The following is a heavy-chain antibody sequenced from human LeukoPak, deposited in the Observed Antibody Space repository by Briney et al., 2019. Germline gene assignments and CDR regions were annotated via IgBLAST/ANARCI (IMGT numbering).Heavy chain of an antibody. CDR1: GFTFSGYE. V-gene: IGHV3-48*03. D-gene: IGHD3-10*01. Sequence: GGSLRLSGAASGFTFSGYEMIWVRQAPGKGLEWVSYISSSGSTIHYADTVKGRFTISRDNSKNTLYLQMNSLRADDTAVYYCARSLRVRGVPDYMDVWGKGTTVTISS. CDR2: ISSSGSTI. CDR3: ARSLRVRGVPDYMDV. J-gene: IGHJ6*03.